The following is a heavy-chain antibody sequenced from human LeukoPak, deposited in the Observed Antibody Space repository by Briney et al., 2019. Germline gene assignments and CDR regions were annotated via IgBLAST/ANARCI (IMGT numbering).Heavy chain of an antibody. CDR1: GFTFSSYG. Sequence: QPGRSLRLSCAASGFTFSSYGMHWVRQAPGKGLEWVAVIYNDGSNKYYADSVKGRFTISRDNYKNTLYLQMNSLRAEDTAVYYCAKLWDSSSSNYFDCWGQGTLVTVSS. CDR3: AKLWDSSSSNYFDC. CDR2: IYNDGSNK. D-gene: IGHD6-6*01. J-gene: IGHJ4*02. V-gene: IGHV3-30*18.